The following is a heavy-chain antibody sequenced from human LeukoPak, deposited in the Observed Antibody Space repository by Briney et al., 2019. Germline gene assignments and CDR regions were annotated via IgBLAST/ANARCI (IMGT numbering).Heavy chain of an antibody. CDR2: IIPIFGTA. CDR1: GGTFSSYA. CDR3: AREGSGWGYYYMDV. Sequence: SVKVSCKASGGTFSSYAISWVRQAPGQGLEWMGGIIPIFGTASYAQKFQGRVTITTDESTSTAYMELSSLRSEDTAVYYCAREGSGWGYYYMDVWGKGTTVTVSS. D-gene: IGHD6-19*01. J-gene: IGHJ6*03. V-gene: IGHV1-69*05.